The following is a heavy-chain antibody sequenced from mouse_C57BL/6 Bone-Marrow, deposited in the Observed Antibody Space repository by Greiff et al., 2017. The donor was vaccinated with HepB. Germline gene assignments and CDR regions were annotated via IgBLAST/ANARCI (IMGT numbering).Heavy chain of an antibody. D-gene: IGHD1-1*01. CDR2: FHPYNDDT. CDR1: GYTFTTYP. V-gene: IGHV1-47*01. CDR3: ARGLYYYGSSPWYFDV. Sequence: VQLQQSGAELVKPGASVKMSCKASGYTFTTYPIEWMKQNHGKSLEWIGNFHPYNDDTKYNEKFKGKATLTVEKSSSTVYLELSRLTSDDSAVYYCARGLYYYGSSPWYFDVWGTGTTVTVSS. J-gene: IGHJ1*03.